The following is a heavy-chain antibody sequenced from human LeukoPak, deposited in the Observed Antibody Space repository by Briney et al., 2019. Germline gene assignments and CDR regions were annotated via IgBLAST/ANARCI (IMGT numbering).Heavy chain of an antibody. J-gene: IGHJ4*02. V-gene: IGHV4-59*01. CDR2: IYYGGST. CDR3: ARRTGYYDGFDY. Sequence: PSETLSLTCRVSGGSISSYYWSWIRQPPGKGLEWIGYIYYGGSTNYNPSLKSRVTISVDTSKNQFSLKLSSVTAADTAVYYCARRTGYYDGFDYWGQGTLVTVSS. D-gene: IGHD3/OR15-3a*01. CDR1: GGSISSYY.